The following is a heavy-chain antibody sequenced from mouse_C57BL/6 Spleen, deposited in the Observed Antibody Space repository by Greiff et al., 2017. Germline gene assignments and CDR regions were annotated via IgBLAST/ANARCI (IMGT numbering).Heavy chain of an antibody. D-gene: IGHD2-5*01. CDR1: GYTFTSYW. CDR2: IDPNSGGT. Sequence: QVQLQQPGAELVKPGASVKLSCKASGYTFTSYWMHWVKQRPGRGLEWIGRIDPNSGGTKDNEKFKSKATLTVDKPSSTAYMQLSSQTSEDSAVYYCARSGDSNYDYWGQGTTLTVSS. CDR3: ARSGDSNYDY. J-gene: IGHJ2*01. V-gene: IGHV1-72*01.